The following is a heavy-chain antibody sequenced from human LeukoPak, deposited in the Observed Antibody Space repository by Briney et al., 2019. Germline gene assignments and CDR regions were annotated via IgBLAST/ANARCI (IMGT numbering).Heavy chain of an antibody. J-gene: IGHJ4*02. V-gene: IGHV4-59*12. Sequence: PSETLSLTCTVSGGSSSSYYWSWIRQPPGKGLEWIGYIYYSGSTYYNPSLKSRVTISVDTSKNQFSLKLSSVTAADTAVYYCARIGSSTSCYDYWGQGTLVTVSS. CDR1: GGSSSSYY. CDR2: IYYSGST. D-gene: IGHD2-2*01. CDR3: ARIGSSTSCYDY.